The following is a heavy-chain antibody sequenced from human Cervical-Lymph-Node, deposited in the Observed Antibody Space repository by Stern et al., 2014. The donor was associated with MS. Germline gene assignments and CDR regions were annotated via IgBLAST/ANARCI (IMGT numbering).Heavy chain of an antibody. V-gene: IGHV4-59*08. CDR1: GGSISSYY. CDR3: AGSGTYYPDY. J-gene: IGHJ4*02. CDR2: VHYSGTT. Sequence: QLQESGPGLVKPSETLSLTCSVSGGSISSYYWNWIRQPPGKGLEWIANVHYSGTTNYNPSLKSRVTILLDTSMNKISLKLTSVTAADTAVYYCAGSGTYYPDYWGQGILVTVSS. D-gene: IGHD3-3*01.